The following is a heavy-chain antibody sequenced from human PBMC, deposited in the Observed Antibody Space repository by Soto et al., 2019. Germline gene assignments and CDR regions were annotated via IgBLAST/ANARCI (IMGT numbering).Heavy chain of an antibody. Sequence: QVQLVQSGAEVKKPGSSVKVSCKASGGTFSSYAISCVRQAPGQGLEWMGGIVPIFGTANYAQKFQGRVTITADESTSTAYMELSSLRSEDTAVYYCASTAAAGLDYYYYYGMDVWGQGTTVTVSS. CDR1: GGTFSSYA. J-gene: IGHJ6*02. CDR2: IVPIFGTA. CDR3: ASTAAAGLDYYYYYGMDV. D-gene: IGHD6-13*01. V-gene: IGHV1-69*01.